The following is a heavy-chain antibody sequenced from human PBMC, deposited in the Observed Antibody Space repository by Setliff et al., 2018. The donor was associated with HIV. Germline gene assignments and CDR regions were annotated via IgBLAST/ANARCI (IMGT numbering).Heavy chain of an antibody. J-gene: IGHJ4*02. V-gene: IGHV1-18*01. CDR2: INAYNGNT. CDR3: ARSGRSSGWYHYDY. D-gene: IGHD6-19*01. CDR1: GYTFTSYG. Sequence: ASVKVSCKASGYTFTSYGISWVRQAPGQGLEWMGWINAYNGNTNYAQKLQGRVTMTTDTSTSTAYMELRSLRSDDTAVYYCARSGRSSGWYHYDYWGQGTLVTVSS.